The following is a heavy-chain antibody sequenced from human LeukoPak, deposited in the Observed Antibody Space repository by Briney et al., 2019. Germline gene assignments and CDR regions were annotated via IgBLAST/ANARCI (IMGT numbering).Heavy chain of an antibody. V-gene: IGHV3-23*01. CDR3: ATEATYCTAACYSLSDY. J-gene: IGHJ4*02. CDR1: EFTFSSYS. Sequence: GGSLRLSCAASEFTFSSYSLTWVRQAPGRGLEWVSLISGSGGSTYYADSVRGRFTISRDNSKNTLYLQMNTLRAGDTAVYYCATEATYCTAACYSLSDYWGQGTLVTVSS. D-gene: IGHD2-21*01. CDR2: ISGSGGST.